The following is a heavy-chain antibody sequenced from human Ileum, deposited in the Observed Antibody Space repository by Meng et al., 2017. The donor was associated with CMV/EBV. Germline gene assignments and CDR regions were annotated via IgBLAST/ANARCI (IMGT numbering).Heavy chain of an antibody. J-gene: IGHJ5*02. Sequence: GESAGGLVQPGASLRLSCAVSGFTISDNSMNWVRQAPGKGPEWVSLMYDSGTTKYADSVKGRFTISRDNSKNTLYLQMNSLRVEDTAVYYCAGDGGYSDPWGQGTLVTVSS. CDR3: AGDGGYSDP. CDR2: MYDSGTT. V-gene: IGHV3-66*01. CDR1: GFTISDNS. D-gene: IGHD2-21*01.